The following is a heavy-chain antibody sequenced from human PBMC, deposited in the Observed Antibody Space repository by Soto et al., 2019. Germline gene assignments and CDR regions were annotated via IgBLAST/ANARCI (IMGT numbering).Heavy chain of an antibody. CDR3: AECVCVIETAGGWCNWFDP. CDR1: GFSFSSFA. Sequence: EVQLLESGGTLVQPGASLRLSCEVSGFSFSSFAMNWVRQAPGEGLEWVSSIRGTATSYADSVKGRFTISRDNSKNTVYLQVNTLRGDETGVYYGAECVCVIETAGGWCNWFDPWGQGTLVIVSS. CDR2: IRGTAT. D-gene: IGHD2-21*01. V-gene: IGHV3-23*01. J-gene: IGHJ5*02.